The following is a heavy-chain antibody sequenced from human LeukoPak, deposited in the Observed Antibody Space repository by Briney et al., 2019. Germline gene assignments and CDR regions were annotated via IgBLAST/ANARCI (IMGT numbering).Heavy chain of an antibody. CDR2: IKQDGSQK. D-gene: IGHD4-17*01. J-gene: IGHJ4*02. V-gene: IGHV3-7*05. Sequence: PGGSLRLSCAASGFTFSSYAMSWVRQAPGKGPEWVANIKQDGSQKYYVDSVKGRFTISRDNAKNSLLLQMNSLRAEDTAVYYCAREVYGDNYFDYWGQGTLVTVSS. CDR1: GFTFSSYA. CDR3: AREVYGDNYFDY.